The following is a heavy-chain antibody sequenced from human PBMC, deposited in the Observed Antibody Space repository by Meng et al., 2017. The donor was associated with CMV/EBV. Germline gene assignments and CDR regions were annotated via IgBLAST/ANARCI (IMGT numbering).Heavy chain of an antibody. D-gene: IGHD2-2*01. J-gene: IGHJ6*02. Sequence: GESLKISCAASGFTFSSYGMHWVRQAPGKGLEWVAFIRYDGSNKYYADSVKGRFTISRDNSKNTLYLQMNSLRAEDTAVYYCAKVRVVVPAAVIYYYYGMDVWGQGTTVTVSS. CDR3: AKVRVVVPAAVIYYYYGMDV. CDR1: GFTFSSYG. CDR2: IRYDGSNK. V-gene: IGHV3-30*02.